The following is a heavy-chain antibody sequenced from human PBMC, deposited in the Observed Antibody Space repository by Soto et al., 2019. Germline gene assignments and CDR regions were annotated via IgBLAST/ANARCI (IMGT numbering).Heavy chain of an antibody. CDR3: ARLTLDYIYNWFDP. CDR2: IYYSGST. Sequence: TCTVSGGSISSGDYYWSWIRQPPGKGLEWIGYIYYSGSTYYNPSLKSRVTISVDTSKNQFSLKLSSVTAADTAVYYCARLTLDYIYNWFDPWGQGTLVTVSS. J-gene: IGHJ5*02. CDR1: GGSISSGDYY. V-gene: IGHV4-30-4*01. D-gene: IGHD4-4*01.